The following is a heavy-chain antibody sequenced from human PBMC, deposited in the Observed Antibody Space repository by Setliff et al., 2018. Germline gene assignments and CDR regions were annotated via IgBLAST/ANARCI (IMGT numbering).Heavy chain of an antibody. CDR1: GYTFTGHY. V-gene: IGHV1-46*01. CDR3: ARDVFPYHYEGAFDI. J-gene: IGHJ3*02. D-gene: IGHD3-22*01. Sequence: RASVKVSCKASGYTFTGHYMHWVRQAPGLGLEWMGTINPSSGRTSYAQKFQGRVTMTRDTSTSTVYMDMSSLRSEDTAVYYCARDVFPYHYEGAFDIWGQGTMVTVS. CDR2: INPSSGRT.